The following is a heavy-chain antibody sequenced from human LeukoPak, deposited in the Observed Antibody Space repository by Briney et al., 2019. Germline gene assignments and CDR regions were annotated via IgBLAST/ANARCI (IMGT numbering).Heavy chain of an antibody. CDR3: ARDQSPGLFDY. CDR2: ISGNNGNT. V-gene: IGHV1-18*01. Sequence: GASVKVSCKASGYTFTSYGISWVRQAPGQGLEWMGWISGNNGNTNFARKFQDRVTLTTDTSSTTVYMELRSLTSDDTAVYYCARDQSPGLFDYWGQGTLVSVSS. CDR1: GYTFTSYG. J-gene: IGHJ4*02.